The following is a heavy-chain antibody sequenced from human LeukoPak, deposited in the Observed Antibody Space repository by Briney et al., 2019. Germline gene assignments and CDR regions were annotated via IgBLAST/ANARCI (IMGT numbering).Heavy chain of an antibody. V-gene: IGHV4-59*01. CDR2: ISYPGST. CDR3: ARGVGELLSYYYYYYMDV. Sequence: SETLSLTCTVSGGSISSYYWGWIRQPPGKGLDWIGYISYPGSTNYNPSLNSRVTISIDTSKNQFSLKLSSVTAADTAVYYCARGVGELLSYYYYYYMDVRGKGTTVTISS. D-gene: IGHD3-10*01. CDR1: GGSISSYY. J-gene: IGHJ6*03.